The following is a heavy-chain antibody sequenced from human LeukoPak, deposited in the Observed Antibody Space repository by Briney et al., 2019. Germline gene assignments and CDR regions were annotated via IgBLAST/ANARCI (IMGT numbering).Heavy chain of an antibody. Sequence: GGSLRLSCSASGFSFTDYYMSWFRLSPDKGLEWIAYITSSGATTEYADSVKGRFTISRVNAKNSLYLQMNSLRPDDTAVYYCARDPDYGDPYWDQGTLVTVSS. CDR3: ARDPDYGDPY. J-gene: IGHJ4*02. CDR1: GFSFTDYY. CDR2: ITSSGATT. V-gene: IGHV3-11*01. D-gene: IGHD4/OR15-4a*01.